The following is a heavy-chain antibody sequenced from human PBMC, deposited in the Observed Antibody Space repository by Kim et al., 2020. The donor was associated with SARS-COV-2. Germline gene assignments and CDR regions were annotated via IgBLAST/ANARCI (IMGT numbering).Heavy chain of an antibody. CDR3: ARGDRVGYYLDY. V-gene: IGHV3-74*01. J-gene: IGHJ4*02. Sequence: GGSLRLSCAASGFTFSDYWMHWVRQAPGNGLVWVSRIYTDGTRTAYADSVTGRFTISRDNAKNTVYLQMNSLRAEDTAVYYCARGDRVGYYLDYWGQGSLVTVSS. D-gene: IGHD3-3*01. CDR1: GFTFSDYW. CDR2: IYTDGTRT.